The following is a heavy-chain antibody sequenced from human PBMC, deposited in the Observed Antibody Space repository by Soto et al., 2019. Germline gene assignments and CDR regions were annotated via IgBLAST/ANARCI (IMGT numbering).Heavy chain of an antibody. CDR2: INTDGNNT. J-gene: IGHJ4*02. Sequence: EVQLVEPGGGLVQPGGSLRLSCAASGFTSSISWMHWFRQAPGKGLMWVSRINTDGNNTTYADSVKGRFTISRDNTKNTLYLQMNSLRAEDTAVYYCSKTAIFGDYFDYWGQGTLVTVSS. D-gene: IGHD3-3*01. CDR3: SKTAIFGDYFDY. CDR1: GFTSSISW. V-gene: IGHV3-74*01.